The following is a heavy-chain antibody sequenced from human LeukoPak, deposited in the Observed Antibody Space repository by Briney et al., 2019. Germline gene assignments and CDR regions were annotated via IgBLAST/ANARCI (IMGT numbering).Heavy chain of an antibody. CDR1: GFTFNNYG. V-gene: IGHV3-20*04. CDR2: INWNGGST. D-gene: IGHD4-17*01. J-gene: IGHJ3*02. Sequence: GGSLRLYCAASGFTFNNYGMTWVRQGPGKGLEWVSGINWNGGSTGYADSVKGRFTISRDNAKNSLYLQMNSLRAEDTALYYCARVPDYGDYGDAFDIWGQGTMVTVSS. CDR3: ARVPDYGDYGDAFDI.